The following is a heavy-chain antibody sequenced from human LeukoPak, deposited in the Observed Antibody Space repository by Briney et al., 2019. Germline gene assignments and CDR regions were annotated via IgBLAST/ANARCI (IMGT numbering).Heavy chain of an antibody. D-gene: IGHD6-13*01. CDR2: ISSNGGST. J-gene: IGHJ4*02. Sequence: PRGSETLLCAASGFTFSSYAMHWVRQAPGKGLEYVSAISSNGGSTYYANSVKGRFTISRDNSKNTLYLQMGSLRVEDMAVYYCARARGYDTRDFDYWGQGTLVTVSS. V-gene: IGHV3-64*01. CDR1: GFTFSSYA. CDR3: ARARGYDTRDFDY.